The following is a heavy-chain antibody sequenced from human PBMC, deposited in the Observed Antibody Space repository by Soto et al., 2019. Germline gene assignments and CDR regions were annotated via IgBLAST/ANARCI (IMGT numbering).Heavy chain of an antibody. CDR1: GYSSTDYR. V-gene: IGHV5-10-1*01. J-gene: IGHJ6*02. CDR3: ARLGHDYTNSGMDV. D-gene: IGHD4-4*01. CDR2: IDPSDSST. Sequence: PGESLKISCNDSGYSSTDYRINWVRQMPGKGLEWMGKIDPSDSSTTHSPTYSPSFQGHVTISFDKSIRTAYLQWSSLKASDTAMYYCARLGHDYTNSGMDVWGQGTTVTVSS.